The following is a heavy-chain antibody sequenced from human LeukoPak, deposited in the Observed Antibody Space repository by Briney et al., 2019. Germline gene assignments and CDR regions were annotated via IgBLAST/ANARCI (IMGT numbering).Heavy chain of an antibody. D-gene: IGHD1-26*01. V-gene: IGHV3-48*03. CDR3: AREDRSDAFDS. CDR2: IGSGGSPI. Sequence: PGGSLRLSCAASGFSFSTYEMSWARQAPGKGLERVSYIGSGGSPIYYAASVEGRFTVSRDNAKNSLYLQLNGLTAEDTAVYYCAREDRSDAFDSWGQGTLVTVSS. J-gene: IGHJ4*02. CDR1: GFSFSTYE.